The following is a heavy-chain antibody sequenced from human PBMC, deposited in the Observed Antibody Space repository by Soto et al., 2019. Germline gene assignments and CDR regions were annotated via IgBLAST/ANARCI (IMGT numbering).Heavy chain of an antibody. V-gene: IGHV3-30*18. D-gene: IGHD3-10*01. CDR1: GFTFSSYG. CDR2: ISYDGSNK. Sequence: GGSLRLSCAASGFTFSSYGMHWVRQAPGKGLEWVAVISYDGSNKYYADSVKGRFTISRDNSKNTLYLQMNSLRAEDTAVYYCAKDRGGDRGAYYFDYWGQGTLVTVSS. CDR3: AKDRGGDRGAYYFDY. J-gene: IGHJ4*02.